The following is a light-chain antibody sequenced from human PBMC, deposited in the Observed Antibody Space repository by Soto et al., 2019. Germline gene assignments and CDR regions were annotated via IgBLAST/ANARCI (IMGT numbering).Light chain of an antibody. CDR1: QGISSS. J-gene: IGKJ5*01. Sequence: DIQLTQSPSFLSASIGDRVTITCRASQGISSSLAWYQQKPGKAPKYLIYAASTLQSGVPSRFSGSGSGTEFTLTISSLQPEDFATYNCQQFNSYPVTFGQGTRLEIK. CDR3: QQFNSYPVT. CDR2: AAS. V-gene: IGKV1-9*01.